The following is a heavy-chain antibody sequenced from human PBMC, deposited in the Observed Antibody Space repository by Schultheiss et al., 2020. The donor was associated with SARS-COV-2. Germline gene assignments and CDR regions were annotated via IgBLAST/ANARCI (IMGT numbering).Heavy chain of an antibody. CDR2: IHTSGTT. V-gene: IGHV4-4*07. J-gene: IGHJ5*02. CDR3: ARGATGVRNWFDP. CDR1: GASISSDY. D-gene: IGHD3-10*01. Sequence: SQTLSLTCSVSGASISSDYWTWIRQPAGKGLEWIGRIHTSGTTNFNSSLKSRVTMSVDTSKNQFSLKLSFVTAADTAVYYCARGATGVRNWFDPWGQGTLVTCSS.